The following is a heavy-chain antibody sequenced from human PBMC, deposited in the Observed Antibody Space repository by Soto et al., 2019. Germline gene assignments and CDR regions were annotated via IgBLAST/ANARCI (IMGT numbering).Heavy chain of an antibody. D-gene: IGHD3-16*01. CDR1: GFTFSSYW. CDR2: IKQDGSEK. Sequence: GGSLRLSCAASGFTFSSYWMSWVRQAPGKGLEWVANIKQDGSEKYYVDSVKGRFTISRDNSKNSLYLQMNSLRAEDTAVYYWARDSDRGDDYFDYWGQGTLVTVSS. J-gene: IGHJ4*02. V-gene: IGHV3-7*01. CDR3: ARDSDRGDDYFDY.